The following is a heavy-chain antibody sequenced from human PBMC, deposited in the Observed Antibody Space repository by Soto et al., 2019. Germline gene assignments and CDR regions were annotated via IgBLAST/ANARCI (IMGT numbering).Heavy chain of an antibody. V-gene: IGHV5-51*01. CDR3: ARLGVRYFDWLDRFDP. CDR2: IYPGDSDT. Sequence: LKISCKGSGYSFTSYWIGWVRQMPGKGLEWMGIIYPGDSDTRYSPSFQGQVTISADKSISTAYLQWSSLKASDTAMYYCARLGVRYFDWLDRFDPWGQGTLVTVSS. J-gene: IGHJ5*02. D-gene: IGHD3-9*01. CDR1: GYSFTSYW.